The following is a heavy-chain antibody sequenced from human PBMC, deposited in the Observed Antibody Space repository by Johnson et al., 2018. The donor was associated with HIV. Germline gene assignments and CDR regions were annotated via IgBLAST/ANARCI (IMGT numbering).Heavy chain of an antibody. D-gene: IGHD3-22*01. Sequence: QEKLVESGGGLVQPGRSLRLSCAASGFTFSSYAMHWVRQAPGKGLEWVAVISYDGSNKYYADSVKGRFTISRDNSKNTLYLQMSSLRVEDTALYYCTKDGGYYDSSDSYPGGAFDIWGQGTVVTVSS. CDR1: GFTFSSYA. J-gene: IGHJ3*02. CDR2: ISYDGSNK. V-gene: IGHV3-30-3*02. CDR3: TKDGGYYDSSDSYPGGAFDI.